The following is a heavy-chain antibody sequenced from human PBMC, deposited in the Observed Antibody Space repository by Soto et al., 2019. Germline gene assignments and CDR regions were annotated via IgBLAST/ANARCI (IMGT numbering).Heavy chain of an antibody. Sequence: SETLSLTCTVSGGSISSGGYYWSWIRQHPGKGLEWIGYIYYSGSTYYNPSLKSRVTISVDTSKNQFSLKLSSVTAADTAVYYCARDCSGGSCCSHGMDVWGQGTTVTVSS. J-gene: IGHJ6*02. CDR1: GGSISSGGYY. CDR3: ARDCSGGSCCSHGMDV. D-gene: IGHD2-15*01. V-gene: IGHV4-31*03. CDR2: IYYSGST.